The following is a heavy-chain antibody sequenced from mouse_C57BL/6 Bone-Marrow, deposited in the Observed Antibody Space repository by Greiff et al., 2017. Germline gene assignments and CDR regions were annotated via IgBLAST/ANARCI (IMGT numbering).Heavy chain of an antibody. CDR2: IDPSDSYT. J-gene: IGHJ3*01. CDR1: GYTFTSYW. Sequence: VQLQQPGAELVMPGASVQLSCKASGYTFTSYWMHWVKQRPGQGLEWIGEIDPSDSYTNYNQKVKGKSTLTVDKSSSTADMQLSSLTSEDSAVYYCARLYYGSRGFAYWGQGTLVTVSA. D-gene: IGHD1-1*01. V-gene: IGHV1-69*01. CDR3: ARLYYGSRGFAY.